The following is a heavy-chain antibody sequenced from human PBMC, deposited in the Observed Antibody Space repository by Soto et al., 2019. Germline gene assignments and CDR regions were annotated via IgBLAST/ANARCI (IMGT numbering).Heavy chain of an antibody. Sequence: PGGSLRLSCAASGFTFSDFAMSWVRQAPGKGLEWVSTISGRGGGTYFADSVKGRFTISRDNSKHSLYLQMNSLRAEDTAVYYCARDPTDQISKSWYFFDYWGQGALVTVSS. CDR3: ARDPTDQISKSWYFFDY. V-gene: IGHV3-23*01. J-gene: IGHJ4*02. CDR2: ISGRGGGT. CDR1: GFTFSDFA. D-gene: IGHD6-13*01.